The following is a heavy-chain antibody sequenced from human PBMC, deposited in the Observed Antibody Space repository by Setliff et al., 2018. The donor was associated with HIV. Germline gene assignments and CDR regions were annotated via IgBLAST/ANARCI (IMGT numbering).Heavy chain of an antibody. D-gene: IGHD2-15*01. J-gene: IGHJ3*02. Sequence: ASVKVSCKASGYAFTNYYLHWVRQAPGQGLAWMGIINPSGGSTIYAQRLQSRVTMTRDTSTNTVYMELSSLRSEDTAVYYCAREPISYRDFVVVAAAFDIWGQGTMVTVSS. CDR3: AREPISYRDFVVVAAAFDI. V-gene: IGHV1-46*01. CDR1: GYAFTNYY. CDR2: INPSGGST.